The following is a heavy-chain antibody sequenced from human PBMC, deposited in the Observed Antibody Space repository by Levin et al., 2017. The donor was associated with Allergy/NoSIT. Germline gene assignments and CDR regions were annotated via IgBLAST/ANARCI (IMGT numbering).Heavy chain of an antibody. Sequence: ASVKVSCKASGYTFRVYGIIWVRQAPGEGLEWLGWISPNNGHTKVSHKVQGRVTMTTDASTTTAYLDILSLTSDDTAVYYFARDLGTGWYDNAFEIWGQGTLVSVSS. CDR2: ISPNNGHT. CDR3: ARDLGTGWYDNAFEI. CDR1: GYTFRVYG. J-gene: IGHJ3*02. V-gene: IGHV1-18*01. D-gene: IGHD6-19*01.